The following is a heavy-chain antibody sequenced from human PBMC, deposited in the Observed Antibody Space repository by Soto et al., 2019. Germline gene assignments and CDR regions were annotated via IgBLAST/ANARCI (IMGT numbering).Heavy chain of an antibody. V-gene: IGHV1-18*01. D-gene: IGHD3-22*01. CDR3: ARVEYYYDSSGYGTPYYFDY. CDR2: ISAYNGNT. Sequence: QVQLVQSGAEVKKPGASVKVSCKASGYTFTSYGISWVRQAPGQGLEWMGWISAYNGNTNYAQKLQGRVTMTTDTSXXTXYXXLRSLRSDDTAVYYCARVEYYYDSSGYGTPYYFDYWGQGTLVTVSS. J-gene: IGHJ4*02. CDR1: GYTFTSYG.